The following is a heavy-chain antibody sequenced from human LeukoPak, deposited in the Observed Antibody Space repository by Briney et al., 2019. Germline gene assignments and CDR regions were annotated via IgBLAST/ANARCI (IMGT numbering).Heavy chain of an antibody. CDR2: IIPIFGTA. J-gene: IGHJ4*02. V-gene: IGHV1-69*05. CDR3: ASVGDSSSWYGGLNW. D-gene: IGHD6-13*01. Sequence: EASVKVSCKASGYTFTGYYMHWVRQAPGQGLEWMGGIIPIFGTANYAQKFQGRVTITTDESTSTAYMELSSLRSEDTAVYYCASVGDSSSWYGGLNWWGQGTLVTVSS. CDR1: GYTFTGYY.